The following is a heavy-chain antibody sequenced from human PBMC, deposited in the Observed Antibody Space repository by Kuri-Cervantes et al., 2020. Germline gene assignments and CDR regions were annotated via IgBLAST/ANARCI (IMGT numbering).Heavy chain of an antibody. CDR3: ARERVSHLGLDP. J-gene: IGHJ5*02. CDR2: INHSEST. CDR1: GGSFSGYY. V-gene: IGHV4-34*01. Sequence: GSLRLSCAVYGGSFSGYYWSWIRQPPGKGLEWIGEINHSESTYYNPSLKSRFTITADTSKKQFSLKLSSVTAADTAVYYCARERVSHLGLDPWGEGTPVTVSS. D-gene: IGHD1-1*01.